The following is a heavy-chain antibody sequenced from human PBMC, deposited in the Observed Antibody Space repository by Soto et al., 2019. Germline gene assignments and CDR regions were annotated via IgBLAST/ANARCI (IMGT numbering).Heavy chain of an antibody. V-gene: IGHV1-58*01. Sequence: SVKVSCKASGFTFTRSAVQWVRQARGQRLEWIGWIVVGSGDTNSAQKFQERVTITRDMSTSTAYIELSSLRSEDTAVYYCAATIIAAVGTGYYYGMEVWGQGTTVTVSS. CDR1: GFTFTRSA. CDR3: AATIIAAVGTGYYYGMEV. CDR2: IVVGSGDT. D-gene: IGHD6-13*01. J-gene: IGHJ6*02.